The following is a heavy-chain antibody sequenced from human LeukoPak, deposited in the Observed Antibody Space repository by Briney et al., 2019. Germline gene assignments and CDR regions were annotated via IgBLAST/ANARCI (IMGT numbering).Heavy chain of an antibody. CDR2: INPNSGGT. CDR1: GYTFTGYY. Sequence: EASVTVSFTASGYTFTGYYMHWVRQAPGQGLEWMGWINPNSGGTNYAQKLQGRVTMTRDTSISTAYMELSRLRSDDTAVYYCAAGLSSGYLLDYWGQGTLVTVSS. J-gene: IGHJ4*02. CDR3: AAGLSSGYLLDY. D-gene: IGHD3-22*01. V-gene: IGHV1-2*02.